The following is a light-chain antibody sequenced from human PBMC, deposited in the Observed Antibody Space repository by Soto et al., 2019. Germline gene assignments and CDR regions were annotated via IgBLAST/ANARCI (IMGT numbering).Light chain of an antibody. CDR1: QSVGSD. Sequence: EIVLTQSPATLSLSPGERATLSCRASQSVGSDLAWYQQKPGQAPRLLIYTAAYRPTGIPARFSGSGSGTDFTLIISSLEAEDFALYYCQQRSSWPLTFGPGTTVDIK. CDR2: TAA. V-gene: IGKV3-11*01. CDR3: QQRSSWPLT. J-gene: IGKJ3*01.